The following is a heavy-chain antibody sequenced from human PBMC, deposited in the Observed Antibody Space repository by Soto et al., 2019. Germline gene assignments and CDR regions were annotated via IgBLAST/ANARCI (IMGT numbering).Heavy chain of an antibody. CDR3: ARGYYYYLWGSYRRFDY. J-gene: IGHJ4*02. V-gene: IGHV3-48*02. CDR1: GFTFSSYS. Sequence: EVQLVESGGGLVQPGGSLRLSCAASGFTFSSYSMNWVRQAPGKGLEWVSYITSSSSTIYYADSVKGRFTISRDNAKNSRYLQMNRLRDEDTAVYYCARGYYYYLWGSYRRFDYWGQGTLVTVSS. D-gene: IGHD3-16*02. CDR2: ITSSSSTI.